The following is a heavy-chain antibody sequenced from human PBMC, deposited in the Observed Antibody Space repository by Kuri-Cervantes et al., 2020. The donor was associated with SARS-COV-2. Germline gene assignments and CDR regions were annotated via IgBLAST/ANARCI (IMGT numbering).Heavy chain of an antibody. CDR3: ARAGYSTGWFPDWYFDL. Sequence: GGSLRLSCAASGFTFNSYSMNWVRQAPGKGLEWVSSISTSSSYIYYADSVKGRFTISRDNSKNTVNLQMNSLRGEDTALYYCARAGYSTGWFPDWYFDLWGRGALVTVSS. D-gene: IGHD6-19*01. CDR1: GFTFNSYS. V-gene: IGHV3-21*04. CDR2: ISTSSSYI. J-gene: IGHJ2*01.